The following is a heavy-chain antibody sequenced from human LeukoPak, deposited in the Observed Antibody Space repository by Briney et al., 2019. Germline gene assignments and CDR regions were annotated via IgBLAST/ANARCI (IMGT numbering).Heavy chain of an antibody. CDR1: EFNFSSYW. CDR3: ARDPTYYYDSSGYYGWFDP. CDR2: IKQDGIDK. V-gene: IGHV3-7*01. D-gene: IGHD3-22*01. J-gene: IGHJ5*02. Sequence: SGGSLRLSCEASEFNFSSYWMSWVRQAPGKGLEWVANIKQDGIDKYYVASVRGRFTISRDNAKNSLYLQIDSLRAEDTAVYYCARDPTYYYDSSGYYGWFDPWGQGTLVTVSS.